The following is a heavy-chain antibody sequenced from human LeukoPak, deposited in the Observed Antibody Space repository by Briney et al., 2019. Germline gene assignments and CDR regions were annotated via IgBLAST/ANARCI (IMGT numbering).Heavy chain of an antibody. D-gene: IGHD3-10*01. J-gene: IGHJ4*02. Sequence: PSETLSLTCTVSGGSISSYYWSWIRQPAGKGLEWIGRIYTSGSTNYNPSLKSRVTMSVDTSKNQFSLKLSSVTAADTAVYYCARVRAYYYGSGSYRPFDYWGQGTLVTVSS. CDR3: ARVRAYYYGSGSYRPFDY. CDR1: GGSISSYY. V-gene: IGHV4-4*07. CDR2: IYTSGST.